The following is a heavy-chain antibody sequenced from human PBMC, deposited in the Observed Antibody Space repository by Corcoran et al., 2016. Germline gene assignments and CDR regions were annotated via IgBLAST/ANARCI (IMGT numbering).Heavy chain of an antibody. V-gene: IGHV4-34*01. D-gene: IGHD3-10*01. CDR3: ARGGWVSGSSNWFDP. CDR2: INHSGST. J-gene: IGHJ5*02. CDR1: GGSFSGYY. Sequence: QVQLQQWGAGLLKPSETLSLTCAVYGGSFSGYYRSWIRQPPGKGLEWIGEINHSGSTNYNPSLKSRVTISVDTSKNQFSLKLSSVTAADTAVYYCARGGWVSGSSNWFDPWGQGTLVTVSS.